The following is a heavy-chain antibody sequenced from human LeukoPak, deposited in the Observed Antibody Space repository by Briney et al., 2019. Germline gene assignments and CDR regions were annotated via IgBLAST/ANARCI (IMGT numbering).Heavy chain of an antibody. CDR3: ASQGCSGGSCYSASDNWFDP. Sequence: SETLSLTCTVSGGSMSSSSYYWGWIRQPPGKGLEWIGSIYYSGSTYYNPSLKSRVTISVDTSKNQFSLKLSSVTAADTAVYYCASQGCSGGSCYSASDNWFDPWGQGTLVTVSS. J-gene: IGHJ5*02. V-gene: IGHV4-39*01. D-gene: IGHD2-15*01. CDR2: IYYSGST. CDR1: GGSMSSSSYY.